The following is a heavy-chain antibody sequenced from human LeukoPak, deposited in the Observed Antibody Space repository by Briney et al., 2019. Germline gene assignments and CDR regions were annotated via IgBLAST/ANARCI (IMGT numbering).Heavy chain of an antibody. CDR3: ASSSIWYGNYYYYYMDV. CDR2: IYPGDSDT. Sequence: GESLKISCKGSGYSFTSYWIGWVRQMPGKGLEWMGIIYPGDSDTRYSPSFQGQVTISADKSISTAYLQWSSLKASDTAMYYCASSSIWYGNYYYYYMDVWGKGTTVTVSS. D-gene: IGHD6-13*01. J-gene: IGHJ6*03. V-gene: IGHV5-51*01. CDR1: GYSFTSYW.